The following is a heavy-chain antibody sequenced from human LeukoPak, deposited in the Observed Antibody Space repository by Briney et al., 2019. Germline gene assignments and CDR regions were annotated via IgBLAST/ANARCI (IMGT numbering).Heavy chain of an antibody. J-gene: IGHJ3*02. CDR3: ARDVVEAYYYDSSGYYYEDAFDI. Sequence: GGSLRLSCAASGFTFSSYWMHWVRQAPGKGLVWVSRINSDGSSTSYADSVKGRFTISRDNAKNTLYLQMNSLRAEDTAVYYCARDVVEAYYYDSSGYYYEDAFDIWGQGTMVTVSS. V-gene: IGHV3-74*01. CDR1: GFTFSSYW. D-gene: IGHD3-22*01. CDR2: INSDGSST.